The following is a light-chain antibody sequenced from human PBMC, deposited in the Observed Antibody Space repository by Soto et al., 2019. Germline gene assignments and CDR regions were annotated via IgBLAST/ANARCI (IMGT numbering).Light chain of an antibody. CDR1: QSVSSNS. CDR2: AAS. CDR3: QQHGSWGIT. V-gene: IGKV3-20*01. Sequence: EIVWTQSPATLSLSHGESASLSCGASQSVSSNSLAWHQQKPGQAPRLLMYAASSRAAGIPDRFSGSGSGTDFTLTISRLEPEDFAVYYCQQHGSWGITFGPGTKVDIK. J-gene: IGKJ3*01.